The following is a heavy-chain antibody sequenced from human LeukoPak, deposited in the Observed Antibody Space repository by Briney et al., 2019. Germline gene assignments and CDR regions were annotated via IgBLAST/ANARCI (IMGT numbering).Heavy chain of an antibody. CDR3: ARESGGGQQLVIDY. Sequence: SETLSLTCTVSGGSISSYYWSWIRQPPGKGLEWIGYIYYSGSTNYNPSLKSRVTISVDTSKNQFSLKLSSVTAADTAVYYCARESGGGQQLVIDYWGQGTLVTVSS. V-gene: IGHV4-59*01. CDR2: IYYSGST. D-gene: IGHD6-13*01. CDR1: GGSISSYY. J-gene: IGHJ4*02.